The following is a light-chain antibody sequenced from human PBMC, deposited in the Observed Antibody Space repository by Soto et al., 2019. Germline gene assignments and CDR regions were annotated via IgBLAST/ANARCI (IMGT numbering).Light chain of an antibody. V-gene: IGKV3-20*01. J-gene: IGKJ1*01. CDR1: QSVTANY. CDR3: LQYGIPLWT. Sequence: EIALTQSPGTLSLSPGERATLSCRASQSVTANYLAWYQQKPGQAPRLLIYAASIGATGIPDRFSGSGSGTDFTLTISRLEPEDFAVYYXLQYGIPLWTFGQGTKVEIK. CDR2: AAS.